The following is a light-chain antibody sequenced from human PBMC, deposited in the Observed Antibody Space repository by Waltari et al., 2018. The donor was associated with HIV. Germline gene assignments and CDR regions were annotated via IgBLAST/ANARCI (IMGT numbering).Light chain of an antibody. CDR3: QKYNSAPCT. CDR1: QGIGIF. V-gene: IGKV1-27*01. J-gene: IGKJ3*01. Sequence: DVQMTQSPSSLSAFVGDRVTITCRSSQGIGIFLAWCQQKPGKVPKLLISGASTLQSGVPSRFSGSASGTDFALTISSLQPEDVASYYCQKYNSAPCTFGPGTKVDRK. CDR2: GAS.